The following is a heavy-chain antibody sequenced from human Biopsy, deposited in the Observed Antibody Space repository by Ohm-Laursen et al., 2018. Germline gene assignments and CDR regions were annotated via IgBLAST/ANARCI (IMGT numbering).Heavy chain of an antibody. D-gene: IGHD3-22*01. V-gene: IGHV4-59*08. CDR3: GRREVVITHDAFDT. J-gene: IGHJ3*02. CDR2: INYRGNT. CDR1: GASIEDYY. Sequence: TLSLTCTASGASIEDYYWTWIRQAPGKTLEWIASINYRGNTNYNPSLKSRVTMSAHTSKNQFSLKLNSVTAADTAVYYCGRREVVITHDAFDTWGQGTMVTVSS.